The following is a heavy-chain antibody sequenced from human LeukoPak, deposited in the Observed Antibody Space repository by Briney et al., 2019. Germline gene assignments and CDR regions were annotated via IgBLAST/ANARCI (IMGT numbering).Heavy chain of an antibody. Sequence: PGGSLRLSCVASGFTFSSYGMHWVRQAPGKGLEWVAFIRYDGSNKNFVDSVKGRFTISRDNSKNTLYLQMNSLRAEDTAVYYCAKDAKKYSSAWYEDYWGQGTLVTVSS. J-gene: IGHJ4*02. CDR2: IRYDGSNK. CDR1: GFTFSSYG. CDR3: AKDAKKYSSAWYEDY. D-gene: IGHD6-19*01. V-gene: IGHV3-30*02.